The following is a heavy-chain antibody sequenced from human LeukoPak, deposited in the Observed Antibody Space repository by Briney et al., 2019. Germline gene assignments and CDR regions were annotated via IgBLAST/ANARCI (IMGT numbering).Heavy chain of an antibody. CDR3: VRESNWNIFDA. J-gene: IGHJ5*02. V-gene: IGHV3-48*03. D-gene: IGHD1/OR15-1a*01. Sequence: PGGSLRLSCAASGVTFSSYEMNWVRQAPGRGLEWVSYISTSGTTRNYADSVKGRFTISRDNANMSLYLQMDSLRVEDTAVYYCVRESNWNIFDAWGQGTLVTVSS. CDR1: GVTFSSYE. CDR2: ISTSGTTR.